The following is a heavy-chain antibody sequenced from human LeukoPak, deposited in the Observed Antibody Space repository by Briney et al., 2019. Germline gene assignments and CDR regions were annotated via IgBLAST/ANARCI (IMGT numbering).Heavy chain of an antibody. J-gene: IGHJ6*02. V-gene: IGHV1-18*01. Sequence: ASVKVSCKASGYTFTSYGIIWVRQAPGQGLEWMGWISAYNGNTNYAQKLQGRVTMTTDTSTSTAYMELRSLRSDDTAVYYCAKSYYDFWSGYAPSELYGMDVWGQGTTVTVSS. CDR1: GYTFTSYG. CDR2: ISAYNGNT. D-gene: IGHD3-3*01. CDR3: AKSYYDFWSGYAPSELYGMDV.